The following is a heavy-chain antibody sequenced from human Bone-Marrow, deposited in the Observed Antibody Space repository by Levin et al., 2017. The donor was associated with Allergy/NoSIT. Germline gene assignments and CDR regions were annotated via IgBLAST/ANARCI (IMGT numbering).Heavy chain of an antibody. CDR1: GFTFGDSA. V-gene: IGHV3-49*03. D-gene: IGHD6-13*01. Sequence: PGGSLRLSCTGSGFTFGDSALSWFRQAPGKGLEWVGFIRSQTYGGTTEYAASVKGRFIISRDDSKSISYLQLNSLQTEDTAVYYCTKTSASWSGTEFSQHWGQGTLVSVSS. CDR3: TKTSASWSGTEFSQH. J-gene: IGHJ1*01. CDR2: IRSQTYGGTT.